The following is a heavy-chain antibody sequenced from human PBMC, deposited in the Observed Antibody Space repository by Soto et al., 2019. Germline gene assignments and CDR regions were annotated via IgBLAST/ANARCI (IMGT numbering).Heavy chain of an antibody. V-gene: IGHV5-51*01. CDR2: IYPGDSDI. CDR1: GYTFTSYW. CDR3: AIPRSRGYYDHLDD. J-gene: IGHJ4*02. Sequence: GESLKISCKGSGYTFTSYWIGWVRQKPGKCLEWMGIIYPGDSDIRYSTAFQGQVTISADKSISTAYLQWSSLKASDTAMYYCAIPRSRGYYDHLDDWGEGTLVTVTS. D-gene: IGHD3-22*01.